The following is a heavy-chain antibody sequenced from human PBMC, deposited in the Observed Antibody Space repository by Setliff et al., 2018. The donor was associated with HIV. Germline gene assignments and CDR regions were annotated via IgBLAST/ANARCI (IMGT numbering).Heavy chain of an antibody. D-gene: IGHD3-10*01. Sequence: GESLKISCAASGFTFSNYAMGWVRQGPGEGLEWVSTVGAVGSPTHYAESVSGRFTISKNNSKSTLSLQMNSQREEDTAVYFCAKVFAFGIDGFDIWGKGTMVTVSS. V-gene: IGHV3-23*01. J-gene: IGHJ3*02. CDR2: VGAVGSPT. CDR3: AKVFAFGIDGFDI. CDR1: GFTFSNYA.